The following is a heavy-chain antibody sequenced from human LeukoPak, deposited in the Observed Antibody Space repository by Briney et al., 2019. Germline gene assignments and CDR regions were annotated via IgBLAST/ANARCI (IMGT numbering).Heavy chain of an antibody. CDR2: MNPNSGNT. CDR1: GYTFTSYD. Sequence: ASVKVSCKASGYTFTSYDINWVRQATGQGLKWMGWMNPNSGNTGYAQKFQGRVTMTRNTSISTAYMELSSLRSEDTAVYYCARGVSIWFGELFSPKDTGDYYYYYGMDVWGQGTTVTVSS. CDR3: ARGVSIWFGELFSPKDTGDYYYYYGMDV. D-gene: IGHD3-10*01. V-gene: IGHV1-8*01. J-gene: IGHJ6*02.